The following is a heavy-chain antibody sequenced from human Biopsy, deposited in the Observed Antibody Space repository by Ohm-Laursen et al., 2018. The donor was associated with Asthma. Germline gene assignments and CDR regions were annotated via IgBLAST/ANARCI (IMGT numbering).Heavy chain of an antibody. Sequence: GASVKVSCKIPGYSFTALFMDWVRQAPGQGLEWMGGINSVFGTTTYPQKFQDRVTITADDFTSTVYMELGSLRSEDTAVYYCARKAGSCISRTCYSLDFWGQGTLVTVSS. D-gene: IGHD2-2*01. CDR2: INSVFGTT. CDR1: GYSFTALF. J-gene: IGHJ4*02. CDR3: ARKAGSCISRTCYSLDF. V-gene: IGHV1-69*01.